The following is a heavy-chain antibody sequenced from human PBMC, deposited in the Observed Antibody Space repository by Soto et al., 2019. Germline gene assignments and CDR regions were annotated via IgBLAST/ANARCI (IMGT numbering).Heavy chain of an antibody. D-gene: IGHD1-1*01. CDR3: ARQRAWNDAFDF. CDR1: GYSFPTSW. J-gene: IGHJ4*02. Sequence: GESLKISCQGSGYSFPTSWIGLVRQMPGKGLEWMGVIYPQDSDTRYSPSFEGQVTFSADTSLSTAYLQWNSLKASDTATYYCARQRAWNDAFDFWGQGTLVTVSS. CDR2: IYPQDSDT. V-gene: IGHV5-51*01.